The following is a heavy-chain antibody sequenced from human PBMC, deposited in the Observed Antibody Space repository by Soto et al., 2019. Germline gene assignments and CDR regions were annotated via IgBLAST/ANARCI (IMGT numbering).Heavy chain of an antibody. D-gene: IGHD3-16*01. J-gene: IGHJ5*02. CDR2: IIPIFGTA. V-gene: IGHV1-69*06. CDR3: APGGGSFDT. CDR1: GGTFSSYA. Sequence: QVQLVQSGAEVKKPGSSVKVSCKASGGTFSSYAISWVRHDPGQGLEWMGGIIPIFGTANYAQKFQGRVTITADKSTSTAYMELSSMRAADTDVYYCAPGGGSFDTWGQGTLVTVSS.